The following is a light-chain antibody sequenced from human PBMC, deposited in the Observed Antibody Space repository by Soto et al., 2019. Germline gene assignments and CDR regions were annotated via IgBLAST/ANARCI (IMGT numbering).Light chain of an antibody. CDR1: QSVSSSF. J-gene: IGKJ3*01. Sequence: EIVLTQSPGTLSLSPGERATLSCRASQSVSSSFLAWYQQKPGQAPRLLIYGASRSATGIPDRFSGSGSGTDFTLTISRLEPEDFAVYYCQQYGSTPRTFGPGTTVDI. CDR2: GAS. V-gene: IGKV3-20*01. CDR3: QQYGSTPRT.